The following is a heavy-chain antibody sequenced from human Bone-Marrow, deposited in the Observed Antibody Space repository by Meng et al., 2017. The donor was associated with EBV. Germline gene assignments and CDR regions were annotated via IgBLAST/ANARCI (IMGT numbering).Heavy chain of an antibody. J-gene: IGHJ4*02. V-gene: IGHV1-2*06. CDR1: GYNFRNYF. CDR2: INPLTGVT. D-gene: IGHD6-19*01. CDR3: AGGWAPDY. Sequence: QVQLVQSGAEVKRPGASVKVSCKAPGYNFRNYFMHWVRQAPGQGLEYMGRINPLTGVTNYVQKFQGRVTVTRDTSISTSYMELSGLTHDDTAVYFCAGGWAPDYWGQGTPVTVSS.